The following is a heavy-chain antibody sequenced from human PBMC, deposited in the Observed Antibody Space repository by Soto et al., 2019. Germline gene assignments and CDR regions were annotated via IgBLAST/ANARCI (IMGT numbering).Heavy chain of an antibody. CDR2: ISRSSTYF. V-gene: IGHV3-21*01. CDR3: VRDISGTADRNWFDP. D-gene: IGHD6-19*01. Sequence: RXLSCVTSGMTFADYNMNWVRQAPGKGLEWVSTISRSSTYFYYADSVKGRFTVSRDDAKNSLFLHMGGLTTDDTGVYFCVRDISGTADRNWFDPWGQGTLVTVSS. CDR1: GMTFADYN. J-gene: IGHJ5*02.